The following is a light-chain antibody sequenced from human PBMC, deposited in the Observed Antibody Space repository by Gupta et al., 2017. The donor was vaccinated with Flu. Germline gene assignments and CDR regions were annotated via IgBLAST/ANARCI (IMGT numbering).Light chain of an antibody. J-gene: IGKJ4*01. Sequence: DIQMTQSPSSLSASVGDRVTITCRASQSISSYLNWYQQKPGKAPKLLIYAASSLQSGVPSRFSASASATDFTLTISMLHPEDFTTYYFQQSDSTPHTFGGGTRVEIK. CDR3: QQSDSTPHT. CDR2: AAS. V-gene: IGKV1-39*01. CDR1: QSISSY.